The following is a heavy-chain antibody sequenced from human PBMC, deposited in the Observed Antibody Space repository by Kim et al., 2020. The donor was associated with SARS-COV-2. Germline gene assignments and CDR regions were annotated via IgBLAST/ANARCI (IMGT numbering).Heavy chain of an antibody. J-gene: IGHJ2*01. CDR1: GYTFTSYD. Sequence: ASMKVSCKASGYTFTSYDINWVRQATGQGLEWMGWMNPNSGNTGYAQKFQGRVTMTRNTSISTAYMELSSLRSEDTAVYYCARGRPKLIAVAGTKNWYFDLWGRGTLVTVSS. D-gene: IGHD6-19*01. V-gene: IGHV1-8*01. CDR3: ARGRPKLIAVAGTKNWYFDL. CDR2: MNPNSGNT.